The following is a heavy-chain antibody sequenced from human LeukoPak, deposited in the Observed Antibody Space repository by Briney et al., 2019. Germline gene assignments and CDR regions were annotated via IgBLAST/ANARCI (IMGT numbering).Heavy chain of an antibody. Sequence: GGSLRLSCAASGFTVSSYWMSWVRQAPGKGLEWVATIKEDGSDKYYVDSVKDRFSISRDNAENSLYLQMNSLRAEDTAVYYCTRDVHDYWGQGTLVTVSS. CDR2: IKEDGSDK. J-gene: IGHJ4*02. CDR1: GFTVSSYW. D-gene: IGHD3-10*02. V-gene: IGHV3-7*01. CDR3: TRDVHDY.